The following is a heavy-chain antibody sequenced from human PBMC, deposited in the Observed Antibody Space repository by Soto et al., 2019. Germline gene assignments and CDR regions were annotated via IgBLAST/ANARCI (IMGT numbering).Heavy chain of an antibody. D-gene: IGHD2-2*01. CDR3: ARDPRSASAFVVLVGPRPAAAGAGHGMDV. CDR1: GFTFSSYG. Sequence: QVQLVESGGGVVQPGRSLRLSCAASGFTFSSYGMHWVRQAPGKGLEWVAVIWYDGSNKYYADSVKGRFTISRDNSKNTLYLQMNSLRAEDTAVYYCARDPRSASAFVVLVGPRPAAAGAGHGMDVWGQGTTVTVSS. J-gene: IGHJ6*02. V-gene: IGHV3-33*01. CDR2: IWYDGSNK.